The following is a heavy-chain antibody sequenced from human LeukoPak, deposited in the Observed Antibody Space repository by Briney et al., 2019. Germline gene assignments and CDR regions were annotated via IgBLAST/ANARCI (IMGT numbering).Heavy chain of an antibody. CDR3: ARGVGSGYTDD. Sequence: SETLSLTCSVSGGSVSTSNYYWVWIRQSPEKGLEWIGSIFHNGNAFYSPSLQSRVTISLDTSKNQFSLKLKSVTAADTAVYYCARGVGSGYTDDWGQGTLVTVSS. J-gene: IGHJ4*02. V-gene: IGHV4-39*07. CDR1: GGSVSTSNYY. CDR2: IFHNGNA. D-gene: IGHD3-22*01.